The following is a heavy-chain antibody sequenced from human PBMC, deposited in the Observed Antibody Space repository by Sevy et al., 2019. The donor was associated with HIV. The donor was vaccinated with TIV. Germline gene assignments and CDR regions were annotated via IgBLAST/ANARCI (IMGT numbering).Heavy chain of an antibody. V-gene: IGHV3-23*01. Sequence: GGSLRLSCAASGFTFSKYSMSWVRQPPGKGLEWVSTLSFGCGEINYADSVKGRFTISRDNSKNTLYLQMNSLRAEDTALYYCAREGCSKPHDYWGQGTLVTVSS. J-gene: IGHJ4*02. CDR2: LSFGCGEI. CDR1: GFTFSKYS. D-gene: IGHD2-2*01. CDR3: AREGCSKPHDY.